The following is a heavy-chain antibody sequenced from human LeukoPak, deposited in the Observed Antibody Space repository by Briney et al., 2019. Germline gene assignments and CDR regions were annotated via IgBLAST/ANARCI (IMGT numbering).Heavy chain of an antibody. Sequence: GASVKVSCKPSGYTFTSYYMHWVRQAPGQGLEWMGIINPSGGSTSCAQKFQGRVTMTRDTSTSTVYMELSSLRSEDTAVYYCARGVRYCTNGVCHRRGWFDPWGQGTLVTVSS. D-gene: IGHD2-8*01. CDR2: INPSGGST. J-gene: IGHJ5*02. CDR1: GYTFTSYY. CDR3: ARGVRYCTNGVCHRRGWFDP. V-gene: IGHV1-46*01.